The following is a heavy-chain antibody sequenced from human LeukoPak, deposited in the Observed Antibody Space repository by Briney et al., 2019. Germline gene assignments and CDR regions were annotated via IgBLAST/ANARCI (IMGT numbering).Heavy chain of an antibody. Sequence: GGSLRLSCAASGFTFSSYWMSWVRQAPGKGLEWVANIKQDGSEKYYVDSVKGRFTISRDNAKNSLYLQMNSLRAEDTAVYYCARQYCSSTSCYRYFDYWAREPWSPSPQ. D-gene: IGHD2-2*02. J-gene: IGHJ4*02. CDR1: GFTFSSYW. V-gene: IGHV3-7*01. CDR2: IKQDGSEK. CDR3: ARQYCSSTSCYRYFDY.